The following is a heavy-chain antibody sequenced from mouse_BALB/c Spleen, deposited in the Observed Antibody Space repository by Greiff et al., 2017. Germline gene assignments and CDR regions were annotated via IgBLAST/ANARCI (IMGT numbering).Heavy chain of an antibody. Sequence: EVHLVESGGGLVQPGGSRKLSCAASGFTFSSFGMHWVRQAPEKGLEWVAYISSGSSTIYYAETVKGRFTISRDNPKNTLFLQMTSLRSEDTAMYYCARSLYYGSRGYAMDYWGQGTSVTVSS. D-gene: IGHD1-1*01. CDR2: ISSGSSTI. V-gene: IGHV5-17*02. J-gene: IGHJ4*01. CDR3: ARSLYYGSRGYAMDY. CDR1: GFTFSSFG.